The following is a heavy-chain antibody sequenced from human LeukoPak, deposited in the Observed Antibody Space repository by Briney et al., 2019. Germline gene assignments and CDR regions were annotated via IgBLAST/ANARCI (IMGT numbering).Heavy chain of an antibody. CDR1: GFTFSSYG. J-gene: IGHJ4*02. CDR2: IWYDGSNK. V-gene: IGHV3-33*01. CDR3: AREMATTYFDY. D-gene: IGHD5-24*01. Sequence: GGSLRLSCATSGFTFSSYGMHWVRQAPGKGLEWVAVIWYDGSNKYYADSVKGRFTISRDNSKNTLYLQMNSLRAEDTAVYYCAREMATTYFDYWGQGTLVTVSS.